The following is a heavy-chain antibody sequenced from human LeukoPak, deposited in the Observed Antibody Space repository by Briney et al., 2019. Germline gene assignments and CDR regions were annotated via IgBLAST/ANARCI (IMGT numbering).Heavy chain of an antibody. CDR1: GFTFSSYS. D-gene: IGHD2-2*01. Sequence: GGSLRLPCAASGFTFSSYSMNWVRQAPGKGLEWVSSISSSSSYIYYADSVKGRFTISRDNAKNSLYLQMNSLRAEDTAVYYCARGAATPVFDYWGQGTLVTVSS. CDR2: ISSSSSYI. J-gene: IGHJ4*02. CDR3: ARGAATPVFDY. V-gene: IGHV3-21*01.